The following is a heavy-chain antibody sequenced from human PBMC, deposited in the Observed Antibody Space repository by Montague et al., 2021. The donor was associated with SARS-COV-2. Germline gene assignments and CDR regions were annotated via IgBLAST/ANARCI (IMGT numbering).Heavy chain of an antibody. CDR3: ARAHTTCFIANCVNYFYY. J-gene: IGHJ4*02. Sequence: TKYNPSLKSRVTISIDTPKNQFSLKLRSVTAADTAVYFRARAHTTCFIANCVNYFYYWGQGALVTVSS. D-gene: IGHD2-2*01. V-gene: IGHV4-59*01. CDR2: T.